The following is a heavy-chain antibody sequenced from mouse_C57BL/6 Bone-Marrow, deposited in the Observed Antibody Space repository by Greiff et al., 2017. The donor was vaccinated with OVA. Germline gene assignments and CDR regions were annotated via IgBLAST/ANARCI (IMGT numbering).Heavy chain of an antibody. CDR3: ARGGIYYGSSYDY. CDR2: INPSSGYT. CDR1: GYTFTSYW. V-gene: IGHV1-7*01. Sequence: VQLQQSGAELAKPGASVKLSCKASGYTFTSYWMHWVKQRPGQGLEWIGYINPSSGYTKYNQKFKDKATLTADKSSSTTYVQLNSRTYEDSAVDDCARGGIYYGSSYDYWGQGTTLTVSS. J-gene: IGHJ2*01. D-gene: IGHD1-1*01.